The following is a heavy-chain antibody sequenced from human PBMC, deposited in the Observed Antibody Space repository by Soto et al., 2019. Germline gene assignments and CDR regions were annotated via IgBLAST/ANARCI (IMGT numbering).Heavy chain of an antibody. CDR3: TRDRRYSSSCFDY. D-gene: IGHD6-6*01. V-gene: IGHV3-49*04. J-gene: IGHJ4*02. Sequence: GGSLRLSCTASGFTFGDYAMSWVRQAPGKGLEWVGFIRSKAYGGTTEYAASVKGRFTISRDDSKSIAYLQMNSLKTEDTAVYYCTRDRRYSSSCFDYWGQGTLVTVSS. CDR2: IRSKAYGGTT. CDR1: GFTFGDYA.